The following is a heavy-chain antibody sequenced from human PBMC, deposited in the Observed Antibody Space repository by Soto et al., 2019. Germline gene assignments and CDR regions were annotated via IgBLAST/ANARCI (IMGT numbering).Heavy chain of an antibody. J-gene: IGHJ6*02. CDR3: SGRRFGVWGVTTMDV. D-gene: IGHD3-10*01. V-gene: IGHV4-39*01. CDR2: IYSSGST. Sequence: SETLSLTCAVSGDSIVSSSYFWVWIRQSPETGLEWIGTIYSSGSTYYNPSLKSRITMSIDTSKNQFSLKLGSVTAADTAVYYCSGRRFGVWGVTTMDVWGPGTTVTVS. CDR1: GDSIVSSSYF.